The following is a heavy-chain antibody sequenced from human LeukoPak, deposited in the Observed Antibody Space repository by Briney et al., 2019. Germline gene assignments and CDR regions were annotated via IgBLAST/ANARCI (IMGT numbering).Heavy chain of an antibody. J-gene: IGHJ4*02. V-gene: IGHV4-4*02. CDR2: IDHSGRT. Sequence: SETLSLTCAVSGGSSSSSNWWNWVRQPPGKGLEWIGEIDHSGRTNYNPSLKSRVTISVDTSKNQFSLKLSSVTAADTAVYYCARSDYYDSSGYPDWGQGTLVTVSS. D-gene: IGHD3-22*01. CDR3: ARSDYYDSSGYPD. CDR1: GGSSSSSNW.